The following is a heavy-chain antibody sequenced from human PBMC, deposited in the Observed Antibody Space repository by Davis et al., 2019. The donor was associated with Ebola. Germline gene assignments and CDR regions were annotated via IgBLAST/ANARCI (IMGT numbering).Heavy chain of an antibody. CDR3: ARGSWTFDY. V-gene: IGHV3-33*01. J-gene: IGHJ4*02. Sequence: GGPLRLSCAASGFTFSSFGLHWVRQAPGKGLEWAAVIWYDGSNKYYADPVKGRFTTSRDNSKNPLYLKMTSLRAEDTAVYYCARGSWTFDYWGQGTLVTVSS. CDR2: IWYDGSNK. D-gene: IGHD3/OR15-3a*01. CDR1: GFTFSSFG.